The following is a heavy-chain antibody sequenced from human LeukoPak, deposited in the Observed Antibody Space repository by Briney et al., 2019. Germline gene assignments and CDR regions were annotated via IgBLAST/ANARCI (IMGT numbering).Heavy chain of an antibody. V-gene: IGHV3-23*01. CDR3: AKESPYAVGGTGRVYYFDY. CDR1: GFTFSSYA. D-gene: IGHD1-26*01. J-gene: IGHJ4*02. Sequence: GGSLRLSCAASGFTFSSYAISWVRQAPGKGLEWVSAISNRDRTYYTDSVKGRSTISRDNSKNTVHLQMNSLRAEDTAVYYCAKESPYAVGGTGRVYYFDYWGQGAPVTVSS. CDR2: ISNRDRT.